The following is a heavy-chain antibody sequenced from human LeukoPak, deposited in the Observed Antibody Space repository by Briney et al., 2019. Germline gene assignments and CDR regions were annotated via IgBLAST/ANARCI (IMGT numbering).Heavy chain of an antibody. Sequence: GASVKVSCKASGYTFTGYYMHWVRQAPGQGLEWMGWINPNSGGTNYAQKFQGRVTMTRDTSISTAYMELSRLRSDDTAVYYCALNRSSTSCYPKNYYYGMDVWGQGTTVTVSS. CDR2: INPNSGGT. V-gene: IGHV1-2*02. J-gene: IGHJ6*02. D-gene: IGHD2-2*01. CDR1: GYTFTGYY. CDR3: ALNRSSTSCYPKNYYYGMDV.